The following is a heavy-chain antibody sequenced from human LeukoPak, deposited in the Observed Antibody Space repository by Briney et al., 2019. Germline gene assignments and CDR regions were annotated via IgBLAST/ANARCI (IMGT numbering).Heavy chain of an antibody. V-gene: IGHV4-59*01. D-gene: IGHD6-19*01. J-gene: IGHJ6*02. CDR1: GGSISSYY. CDR2: IYYSGST. Sequence: SETLSLTCTVSGGSISSYYWSWIRQPPGKGLEWIGYIYYSGSTNYNPSLKSRVTISVDTSKNQFSLKLSSVTAADTAVYYCARDRQADPPLYGMGVWGQGTTVTVPS. CDR3: ARDRQADPPLYGMGV.